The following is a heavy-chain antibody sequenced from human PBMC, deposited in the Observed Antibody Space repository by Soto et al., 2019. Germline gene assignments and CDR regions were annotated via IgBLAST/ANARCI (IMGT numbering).Heavy chain of an antibody. CDR3: LVYNNGWN. Sequence: EVQLVESGGGLVQPGGSLRLSCAASGFTLSNGWAHWVRQPPEKGTVWVSRIKRDGSVTNYADSVTGRFTIARDDARNTLYLQMNSLRAEDTALYYCLVYNNGWNWGQGTLVTVSS. CDR2: IKRDGSVT. V-gene: IGHV3-74*01. D-gene: IGHD6-19*01. CDR1: GFTLSNGW. J-gene: IGHJ1*01.